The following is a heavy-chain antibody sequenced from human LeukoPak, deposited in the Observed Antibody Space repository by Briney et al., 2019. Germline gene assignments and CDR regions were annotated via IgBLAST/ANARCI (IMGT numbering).Heavy chain of an antibody. J-gene: IGHJ6*03. CDR2: INTNTGNP. CDR3: AREDIVATIPQNYYYYMDV. CDR1: GYTFTSYA. V-gene: IGHV7-4-1*02. Sequence: ASVKVSCKASGYTFTSYAMNWVRQAPGQGLEWMGWINTNTGNPTYAQGFTGRFVFSLDTSVSTAYLQISSLKAEDTAVYYCAREDIVATIPQNYYYYMDVWGKGTTVTVSS. D-gene: IGHD5-12*01.